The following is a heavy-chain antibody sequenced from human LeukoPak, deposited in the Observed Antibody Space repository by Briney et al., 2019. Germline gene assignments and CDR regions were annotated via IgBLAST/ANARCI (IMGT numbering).Heavy chain of an antibody. D-gene: IGHD6-19*01. V-gene: IGHV3-33*01. CDR1: GFTFSSYG. CDR3: ARDGKWLVQYYFDY. J-gene: IGHJ4*02. CDR2: IWYDGSNK. Sequence: GGSLRLSCAASGFTFSSYGMHWVRQAPGKGLEWVAVIWYDGSNKYYADSVKGRFTISRDNSKNTLYLQMNSLGAEDTAVYYCARDGKWLVQYYFDYWGQGTLVTVSS.